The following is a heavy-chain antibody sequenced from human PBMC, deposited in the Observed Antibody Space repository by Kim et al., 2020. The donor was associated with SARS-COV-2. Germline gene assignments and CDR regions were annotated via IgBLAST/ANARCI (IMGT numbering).Heavy chain of an antibody. CDR2: IRGSGSSA. Sequence: GGSLRLSCTASGFSFSDYAMSWVRQAPGKGPEWVSAIRGSGSSAYYADSVKGRFTISRDNSKNILYLQMNSLRVEDTAIYYCAKALLYGSGSVDYWGQGTLVTVSS. V-gene: IGHV3-23*01. CDR3: AKALLYGSGSVDY. CDR1: GFSFSDYA. D-gene: IGHD3-10*01. J-gene: IGHJ4*02.